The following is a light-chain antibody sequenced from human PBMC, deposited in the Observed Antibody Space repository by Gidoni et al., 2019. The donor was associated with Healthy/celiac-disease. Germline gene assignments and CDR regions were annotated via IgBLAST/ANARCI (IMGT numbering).Light chain of an antibody. J-gene: IGKJ2*01. CDR3: QQSYSTPYT. Sequence: DIQMTQSPSSLSASVGARVTITCRPSQSISSYLNWYQQKPGKTPKLLIYAASSVQSGAPSRFSGRGSGTDFTLTISSLQPEYFATYYCQQSYSTPYTFGQGTKLEIK. CDR1: QSISSY. CDR2: AAS. V-gene: IGKV1-39*01.